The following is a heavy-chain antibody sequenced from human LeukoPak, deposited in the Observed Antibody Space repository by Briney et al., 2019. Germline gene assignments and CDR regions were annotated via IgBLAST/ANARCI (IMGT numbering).Heavy chain of an antibody. J-gene: IGHJ4*02. V-gene: IGHV4-31*03. Sequence: SQTLSLTCTVSGGSISSGGYYWSWIRQHPWKGLEWIGYIYYSGSTYYNPSLKSRVTISVDTSKNQFSLKLSSVTAADTAVYYCARDLGSGGTLFDYWGQGTLVTVSS. CDR3: ARDLGSGGTLFDY. D-gene: IGHD2-15*01. CDR1: GGSISSGGYY. CDR2: IYYSGST.